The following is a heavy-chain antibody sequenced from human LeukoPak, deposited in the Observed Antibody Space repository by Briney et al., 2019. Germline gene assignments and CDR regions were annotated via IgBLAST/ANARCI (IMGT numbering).Heavy chain of an antibody. V-gene: IGHV3-30*18. CDR1: GFTFSSYG. CDR3: AKSPQYSSGWYFRHFDY. CDR2: ISYDGSNK. D-gene: IGHD6-19*01. J-gene: IGHJ4*02. Sequence: GGSLRLSCAASGFTFSSYGMHWVRQAPGKGLEWVAVISYDGSNKYFPDSVKGRFTISRDNSKNTLYLQMNSLRAEDTAVYYCAKSPQYSSGWYFRHFDYWGQGTLVTVSS.